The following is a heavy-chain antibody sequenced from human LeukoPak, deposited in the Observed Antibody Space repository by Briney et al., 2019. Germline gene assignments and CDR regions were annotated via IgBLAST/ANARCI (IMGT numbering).Heavy chain of an antibody. D-gene: IGHD3-10*01. Sequence: GRSLRLSCAASGFTFSSYAMHWVRQAPGKGLEWVAVISYDGSNKYYADSVKGRFTISRDNSKNTLYLQMNSLRAEDTAVYYCARGPGKASFDYWGQGTLVTVSS. CDR3: ARGPGKASFDY. CDR2: ISYDGSNK. V-gene: IGHV3-30*04. J-gene: IGHJ4*02. CDR1: GFTFSSYA.